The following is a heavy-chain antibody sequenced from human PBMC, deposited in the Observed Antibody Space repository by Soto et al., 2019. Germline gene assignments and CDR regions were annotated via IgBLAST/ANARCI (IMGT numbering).Heavy chain of an antibody. D-gene: IGHD3-3*01. Sequence: ASVKVSCKASGYTFTGYGISWVRKAPGQGLEWMGWISAYNGNTNYAQKLQGRVTMTTDTSTSTAYMELRSLRSDDTAVYYCARDSYPYDFWSGYFWSSPPIAYWGQGTLVPVSS. CDR2: ISAYNGNT. CDR3: ARDSYPYDFWSGYFWSSPPIAY. CDR1: GYTFTGYG. J-gene: IGHJ4*02. V-gene: IGHV1-18*01.